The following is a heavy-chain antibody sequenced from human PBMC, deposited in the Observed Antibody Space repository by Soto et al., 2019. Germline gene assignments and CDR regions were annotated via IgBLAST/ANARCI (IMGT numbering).Heavy chain of an antibody. Sequence: GGSLRLSCAASGFTFSSYAMHWVRQAPGEGLEWVALISSDGSDKYYADSVKGRFTISRDNSKNTLYLQMNSLRAEDTAVYYCARDLGGSSDYWGQGTLVTVSS. J-gene: IGHJ4*02. D-gene: IGHD1-26*01. CDR3: ARDLGGSSDY. CDR1: GFTFSSYA. V-gene: IGHV3-30-3*01. CDR2: ISSDGSDK.